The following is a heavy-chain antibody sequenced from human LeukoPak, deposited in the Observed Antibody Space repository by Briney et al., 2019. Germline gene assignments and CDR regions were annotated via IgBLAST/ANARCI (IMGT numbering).Heavy chain of an antibody. CDR1: GYTFTGHF. D-gene: IGHD6-19*01. V-gene: IGHV1-2*06. Sequence: ASVKVSCKASGYTFTGHFIHWVRQAPGQGLEWMGRINPNSGATNATQKFQDRVNMTGDRSISTAFMELSGLRSDDTAIYYCARIDSGWFGVSFWGQGTLVTVSS. CDR2: INPNSGAT. J-gene: IGHJ4*02. CDR3: ARIDSGWFGVSF.